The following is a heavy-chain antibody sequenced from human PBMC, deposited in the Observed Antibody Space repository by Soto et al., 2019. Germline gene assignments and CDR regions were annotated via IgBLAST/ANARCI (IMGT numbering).Heavy chain of an antibody. CDR2: ISSSSSYI. CDR1: GFTFSSYS. D-gene: IGHD3-10*02. J-gene: IGHJ6*02. Sequence: LRLSCAASGFTFSSYSMNWVRQAPGKGLEWVSSISSSSSYIYYADSVKGRFTISRDNAKNSLYLQMNSLRAEDTAVYYCARDQIVRGVTKESSYYYYGMDVWGQGTTVTVSS. CDR3: ARDQIVRGVTKESSYYYYGMDV. V-gene: IGHV3-21*01.